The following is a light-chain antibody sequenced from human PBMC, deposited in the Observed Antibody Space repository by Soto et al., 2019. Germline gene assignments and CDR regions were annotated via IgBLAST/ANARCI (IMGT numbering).Light chain of an antibody. V-gene: IGKV1-39*01. Sequence: DIQMTQSPSSLSASVGDRVTITCRASQSISSHLNWYQHKPGKAPKLLIYAASSLQSGVPSRFSGSGSGTEFTLTISSLQPEDSATYYCQQSYGTPFSFGPGTKRIS. CDR1: QSISSH. CDR2: AAS. J-gene: IGKJ3*01. CDR3: QQSYGTPFS.